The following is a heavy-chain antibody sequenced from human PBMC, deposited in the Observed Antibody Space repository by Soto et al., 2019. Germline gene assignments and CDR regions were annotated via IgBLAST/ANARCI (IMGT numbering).Heavy chain of an antibody. CDR2: MNPNSGNT. Sequence: GASVKVSCKASGYTFTSYDINWVRQATGQGLEWMGWMNPNSGNTGYAQKFQGRVTMTRDTSMSTAYMELSSLRSEDTAVYYCAREGVVITTSFAFDSWGQGTMVTVSS. D-gene: IGHD3-22*01. CDR3: AREGVVITTSFAFDS. J-gene: IGHJ3*02. CDR1: GYTFTSYD. V-gene: IGHV1-8*01.